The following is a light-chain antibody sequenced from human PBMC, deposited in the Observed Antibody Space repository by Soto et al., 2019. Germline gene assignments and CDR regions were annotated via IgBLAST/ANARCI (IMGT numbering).Light chain of an antibody. V-gene: IGKV3-20*01. CDR2: GAS. Sequence: EIVLTQSPXTXSLSPGXRATXSCXASQSVIXSNLAWYQQKPGQAPRLLIYGASSRATGIPDRFSGSGSGTDFTLTINRLEPEDFAVYYCQQYGSSPPITFGQGTRLEIK. J-gene: IGKJ5*01. CDR1: QSVIXSN. CDR3: QQYGSSPPIT.